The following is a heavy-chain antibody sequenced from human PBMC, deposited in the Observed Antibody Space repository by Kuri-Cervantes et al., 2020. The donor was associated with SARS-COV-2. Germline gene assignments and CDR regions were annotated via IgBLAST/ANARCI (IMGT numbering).Heavy chain of an antibody. CDR2: IYYSGST. CDR1: GGSINSSSFY. D-gene: IGHD1-26*01. Sequence: SETLSLTCSVSGGSINSSSFYWSWIRQPPGKGLEWIGYIYYSGSTNYNPSLKSRVTISVDTSKNQFSLKLSSVTAADTAVYYCASQGVGAHRGQDYWGQGTLVTVSS. CDR3: ASQGVGAHRGQDY. J-gene: IGHJ4*02. V-gene: IGHV4-61*01.